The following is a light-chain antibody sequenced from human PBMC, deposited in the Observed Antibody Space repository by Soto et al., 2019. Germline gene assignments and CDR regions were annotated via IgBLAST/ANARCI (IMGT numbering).Light chain of an antibody. J-gene: IGLJ1*01. CDR1: SSNIGSNT. CDR3: SAWDNSLNGYV. V-gene: IGLV1-44*01. CDR2: TAG. Sequence: QSVLTQPLSASPSPGQRVTISCSGGSSNIGSNTVAWYQHLPGTSPPRLIFTAGQRPSGVPGRFSGSKSGTSASLAINGLQSEDEADYYCSAWDNSLNGYVFGPGTMVTVL.